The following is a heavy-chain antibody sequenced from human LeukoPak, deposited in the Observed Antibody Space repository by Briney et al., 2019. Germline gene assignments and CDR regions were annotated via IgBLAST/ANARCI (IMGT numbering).Heavy chain of an antibody. J-gene: IGHJ4*02. CDR2: IGSGT. CDR1: GFTFSSYA. V-gene: IGHV3-23*01. D-gene: IGHD3-16*01. Sequence: GGSLRLSCGASGFTFSSYAMSWVRQAPGKGLEWVSAIGSGTYYADSVKGRFTISGDNSKNTLYLQMNGLKTEDTAVYFCTTNWGFSRELAFDYWGQGTLVTVSS. CDR3: TTNWGFSRELAFDY.